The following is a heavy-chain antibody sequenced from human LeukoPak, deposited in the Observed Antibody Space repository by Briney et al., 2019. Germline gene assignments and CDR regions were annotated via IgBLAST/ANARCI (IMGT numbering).Heavy chain of an antibody. CDR1: GFTFSDYY. V-gene: IGHV3-11*01. Sequence: PGGYLRLSCAASGFTFSDYYMSWIRQAPGKGLEWASYISSSGSTIYYADSVKGRFTISRDNAKNSLYLQMNSLRAEDTAVYYCARGLSRRDYYYYYGMDVWGQGTTVTVSS. J-gene: IGHJ6*02. CDR2: ISSSGSTI. CDR3: ARGLSRRDYYYYYGMDV. D-gene: IGHD2-2*01.